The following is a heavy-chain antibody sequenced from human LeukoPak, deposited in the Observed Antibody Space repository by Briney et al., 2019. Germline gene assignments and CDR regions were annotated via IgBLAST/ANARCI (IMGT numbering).Heavy chain of an antibody. V-gene: IGHV3-74*01. D-gene: IGHD1-26*01. Sequence: PWGSLRLSCAASGFTFNKYWMYWVRQAPGKGLAWVSRIKTNGSSTQYADSVKGRVTTPRDYDKNTAYVQMCSLTADDTAEYYCGRGELGATGVDYWGHGTLVAVSS. CDR1: GFTFNKYW. CDR2: IKTNGSST. CDR3: GRGELGATGVDY. J-gene: IGHJ4*01.